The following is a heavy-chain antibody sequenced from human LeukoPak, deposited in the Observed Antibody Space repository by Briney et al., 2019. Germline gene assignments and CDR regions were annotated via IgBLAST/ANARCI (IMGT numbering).Heavy chain of an antibody. D-gene: IGHD2-2*01. V-gene: IGHV1-46*01. CDR2: INPSGGST. CDR3: ARPNHCSSTSCYAFPLGY. CDR1: GYTFTSYY. J-gene: IGHJ4*02. Sequence: ASVKVSCKASGYTFTSYYMHWVRQAPGQGLEWMGIINPSGGSTSYAQKFQGRVTMARDTSTSTVYMELSSLRSEDTAVYYCARPNHCSSTSCYAFPLGYWGQGTLVTVSS.